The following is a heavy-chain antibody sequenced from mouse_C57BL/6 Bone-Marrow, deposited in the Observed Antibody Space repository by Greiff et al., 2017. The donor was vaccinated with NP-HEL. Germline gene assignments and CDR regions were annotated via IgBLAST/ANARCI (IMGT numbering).Heavy chain of an antibody. CDR1: GFTFSSYG. V-gene: IGHV5-6*02. CDR3: ARRSPVDY. J-gene: IGHJ2*01. Sequence: EVKLVESGGDLVKPGGSLKLSCAASGFTFSSYGMSWVRQTPDKRLEWVATISSGGSYTYYPDSVKGRFTISRDNAKNTLYLQMSSLKSEDTAMYYCARRSPVDYWGQGTTLTVSS. CDR2: ISSGGSYT.